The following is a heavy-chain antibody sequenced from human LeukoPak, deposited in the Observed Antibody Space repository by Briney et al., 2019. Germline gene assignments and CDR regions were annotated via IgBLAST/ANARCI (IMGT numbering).Heavy chain of an antibody. J-gene: IGHJ6*04. CDR1: GLTFSSYG. D-gene: IGHD3-10*01. CDR2: ISYDGSNK. Sequence: GGSLRLSCAASGLTFSSYGMHWVGQAPGKGLEWVAVISYDGSNKYYGDSVKGRFTISRANYKTTLYLQMNSLRAEDTAVYYCAKQYLYGSGRRVGMDVWGKGTTVTVSS. CDR3: AKQYLYGSGRRVGMDV. V-gene: IGHV3-30*18.